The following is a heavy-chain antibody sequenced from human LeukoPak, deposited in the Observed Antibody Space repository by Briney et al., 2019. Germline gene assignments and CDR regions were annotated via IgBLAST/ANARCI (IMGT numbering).Heavy chain of an antibody. J-gene: IGHJ5*02. CDR3: ASQSSSYYYGSGSYYRPFDP. CDR2: IYYTGST. V-gene: IGHV4-39*01. Sequence: SATLSLTCTVSGGSISSNTYYWGWIRQPPGKGLEWIGSIYYTGSTYYNPSLKSRVTISIDTSKNQFSLKLSSVTAADTAVYYCASQSSSYYYGSGSYYRPFDPWGQGTLVTVSS. CDR1: GGSISSNTYY. D-gene: IGHD3-10*01.